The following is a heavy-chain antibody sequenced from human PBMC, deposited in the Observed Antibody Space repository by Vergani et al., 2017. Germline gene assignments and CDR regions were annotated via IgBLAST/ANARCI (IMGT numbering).Heavy chain of an antibody. CDR2: ICLNSGSI. D-gene: IGHD7-27*01. J-gene: IGHJ4*02. CDR3: AKELTGAFAY. Sequence: EVQLVESGGGLVQPGRSLRLSCAVSGFTFDDYAIHWVWQAPGKGLERVSGICLNSGSIGYADSVRGCFTISRDNAKNSLYLQMNSRRAEDTALYYCAKELTGAFAYWSQGSLVTVSS. CDR1: GFTFDDYA. V-gene: IGHV3-9*01.